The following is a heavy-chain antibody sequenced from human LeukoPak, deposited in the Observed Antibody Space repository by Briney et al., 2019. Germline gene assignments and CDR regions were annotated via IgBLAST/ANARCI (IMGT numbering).Heavy chain of an antibody. CDR2: IKQDGSEK. J-gene: IGHJ4*02. CDR1: GFTFSSYW. CDR3: TVRITYYYDHPKD. D-gene: IGHD3-22*01. Sequence: GGSLRLSCAASGFTFSSYWMSWVRQAPGKGLEWVANIKQDGSEKYYVDSVKGRFTISRDNAKNSLYLQMNSLKTEDTAVYYCTVRITYYYDHPKDWGQGTLVTVSS. V-gene: IGHV3-7*03.